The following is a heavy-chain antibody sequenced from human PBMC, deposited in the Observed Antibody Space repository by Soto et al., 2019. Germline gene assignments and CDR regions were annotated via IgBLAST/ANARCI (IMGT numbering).Heavy chain of an antibody. CDR1: GFTFSSYW. J-gene: IGHJ4*02. Sequence: EVQLVESGGGLVQPGGSLRLSCAASGFTFSSYWMSWVRQAPGKGLEWVANIKQDGSEKYYVDSVKGRFTISRDNAENTLYLQMNSLRAEDTAVYYCVREIPGCGGDCLAYWGQGTLVTISS. CDR3: VREIPGCGGDCLAY. D-gene: IGHD2-21*01. V-gene: IGHV3-7*01. CDR2: IKQDGSEK.